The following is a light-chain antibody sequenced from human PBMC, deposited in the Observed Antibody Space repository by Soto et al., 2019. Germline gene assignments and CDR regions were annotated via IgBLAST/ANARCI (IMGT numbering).Light chain of an antibody. CDR2: DDS. CDR3: SSYAGSNNLV. J-gene: IGLJ1*01. Sequence: SYELTQPPSVSVAPGQTARITCGGNNIGSKSVHWYQQKPGQAPVLVVYDDSDRPSGIPDRFSGSKSGNTASLTVSGLQAEDEADYYCSSYAGSNNLVFGTGTKVTVL. V-gene: IGLV3-21*02. CDR1: NIGSKS.